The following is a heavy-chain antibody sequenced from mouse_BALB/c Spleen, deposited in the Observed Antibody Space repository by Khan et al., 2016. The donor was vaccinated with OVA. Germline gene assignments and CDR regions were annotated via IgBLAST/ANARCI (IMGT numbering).Heavy chain of an antibody. Sequence: QVQLQQPGPGLVQPSQNLSITCTISGFSLTDYGIHWVRQSPGKALEWLGVIWSGGSTDYNAAFISRLSITKDNSKSQIFFKMNSLQVDDTAIYYCDSTGVFHCCGYGGIDYWGQGASVTVSS. CDR1: GFSLTDYG. V-gene: IGHV2-2*01. CDR2: IWSGGST. CDR3: DSTGVFHCCGYGGIDY. J-gene: IGHJ4*01. D-gene: IGHD1-1*02.